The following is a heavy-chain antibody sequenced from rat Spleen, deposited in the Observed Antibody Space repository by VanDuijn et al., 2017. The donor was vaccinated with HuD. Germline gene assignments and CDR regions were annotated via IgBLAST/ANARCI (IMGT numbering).Heavy chain of an antibody. CDR3: ARRHYGYTDYFDY. CDR1: GFTFSNYG. CDR2: ISTGGSNT. Sequence: EVQLVESGGGLVQPGRSLKLSCAASGFTFSNYGMAWVRQTPTKGLEWVASISTGGSNTYYREPVKGRFTISRDNAKSTLYLQMNSLRSEDTATYYCARRHYGYTDYFDYWGQGVMVTVSS. D-gene: IGHD1-9*01. J-gene: IGHJ2*01. V-gene: IGHV5S13*01.